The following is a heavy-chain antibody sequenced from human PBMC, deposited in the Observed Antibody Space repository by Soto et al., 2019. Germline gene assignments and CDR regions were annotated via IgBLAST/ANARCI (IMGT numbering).Heavy chain of an antibody. CDR2: INHSGNT. V-gene: IGHV4-34*01. D-gene: IGHD3-3*01. CDR1: GGPFSGYY. Sequence: PSETLSLTCAVNGGPFSGYYGTWIRQPPGKGLEWIGEINHSGNTNYNPSPQNRVTISADTSKNQFSLTLGSVTAADTAVYYCARGSMEWLLLAYGMDVWGQGTTVTVSS. CDR3: ARGSMEWLLLAYGMDV. J-gene: IGHJ6*02.